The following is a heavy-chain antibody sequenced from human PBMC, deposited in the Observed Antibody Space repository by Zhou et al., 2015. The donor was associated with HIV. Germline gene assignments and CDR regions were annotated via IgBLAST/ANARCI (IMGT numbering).Heavy chain of an antibody. CDR1: GYTFTGYY. V-gene: IGHV1-2*02. Sequence: QVQLVQSGAEVKKPGASVKVSCKASGYTFTGYYMHWVRQAPGQGLEWMGWINPNSGGTNYAQKFQGRVTMTRDTSISTAYMELSRLRSDDTAVYYCASTYYYGSGSFPLDYWGQGTLVTVSS. CDR3: ASTYYYGSGSFPLDY. J-gene: IGHJ4*02. CDR2: INPNSGGT. D-gene: IGHD3-10*01.